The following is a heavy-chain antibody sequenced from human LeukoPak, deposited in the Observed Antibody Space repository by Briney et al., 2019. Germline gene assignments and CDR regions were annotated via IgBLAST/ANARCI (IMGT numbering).Heavy chain of an antibody. CDR2: ISYDGSNK. CDR3: ARLPSVRGVDRYFDY. J-gene: IGHJ4*02. Sequence: GGSLRLSCAASGFTFSSYAMHWVRQAPGKGLEWVAVISYDGSNKYYADSVKGRFTISRDNSKNTLYLQMNSLRAEDTAVYYCARLPSVRGVDRYFDYWGQGTLVTVSS. CDR1: GFTFSSYA. D-gene: IGHD3-10*01. V-gene: IGHV3-30-3*01.